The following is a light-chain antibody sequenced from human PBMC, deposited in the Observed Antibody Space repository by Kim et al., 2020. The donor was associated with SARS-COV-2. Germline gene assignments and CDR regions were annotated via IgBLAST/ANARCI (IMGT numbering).Light chain of an antibody. CDR3: QQYNNWPLT. V-gene: IGKV3-15*01. J-gene: IGKJ4*01. CDR1: QSVSSN. Sequence: GSPRERATPSCRASQSVSSNLAWYQQKPGQAPRLLIYGASTRATGIPARFSGSGSGTEFTLTISSLQSEDFAVYYCQQYNNWPLTFGGGTKVDIK. CDR2: GAS.